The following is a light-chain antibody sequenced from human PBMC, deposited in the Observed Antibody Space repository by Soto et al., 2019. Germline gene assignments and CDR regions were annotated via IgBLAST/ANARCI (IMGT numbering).Light chain of an antibody. CDR3: QQYDSSPWT. J-gene: IGKJ1*01. Sequence: EIVLTQSPGTLSLSPGERATLSCRASQSVSSSYLAWYQQKPGQAPRLLIYGASSRATGIPDRFSGSGSGTDFHLTISRLEPEDFAVYSCQQYDSSPWTFGQGTKVEIK. CDR1: QSVSSSY. CDR2: GAS. V-gene: IGKV3-20*01.